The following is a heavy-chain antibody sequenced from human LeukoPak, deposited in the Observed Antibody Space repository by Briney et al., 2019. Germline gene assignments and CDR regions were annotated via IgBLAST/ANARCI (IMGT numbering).Heavy chain of an antibody. CDR2: ISGSGGST. J-gene: IGHJ4*02. V-gene: IGHV3-23*01. D-gene: IGHD4-23*01. CDR1: GFTFSSYA. CDR3: AKTALDYGGNPHYFGY. Sequence: PGGSLRLSCAASGFTFSSYAMSWVRQAPGKGLEWVSAISGSGGSTYYADSAKGRFTISRDNSKNTLYLQMNSLRAEDTAVYYCAKTALDYGGNPHYFGYWGQGTLVTVSS.